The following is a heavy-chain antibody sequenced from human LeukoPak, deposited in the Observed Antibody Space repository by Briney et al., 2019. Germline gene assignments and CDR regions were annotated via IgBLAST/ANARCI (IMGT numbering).Heavy chain of an antibody. CDR1: GFTVSSNY. CDR3: ARKDNNGYYYDSSGYYY. J-gene: IGHJ4*02. V-gene: IGHV3-66*01. D-gene: IGHD3-22*01. CDR2: IYSGGST. Sequence: GGSLRLSCAASGFTVSSNYMSWVRQAPGKGLEWVSVIYSGGSTYYADSVKGRFTISRDNSKNTLYLQMNSLRAEDTAVYYCARKDNNGYYYDSSGYYYWGQGTLVTVSS.